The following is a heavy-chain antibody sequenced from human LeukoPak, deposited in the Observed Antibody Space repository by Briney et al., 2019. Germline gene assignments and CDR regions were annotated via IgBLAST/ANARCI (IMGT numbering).Heavy chain of an antibody. CDR2: IKSKTDGGTT. CDR1: GFTFSNAW. J-gene: IGHJ6*03. Sequence: GGSLRLSCAASGFTFSNAWMSWVRQAPGKGLEWVGRIKSKTDGGTTDYAAPVKGRFTISRDDSKNTLYLQMNSLKTEDTAMYYCTTNVDTAMVGYYYMDVWGKGTTVTVSS. CDR3: TTNVDTAMVGYYYMDV. D-gene: IGHD5-18*01. V-gene: IGHV3-15*01.